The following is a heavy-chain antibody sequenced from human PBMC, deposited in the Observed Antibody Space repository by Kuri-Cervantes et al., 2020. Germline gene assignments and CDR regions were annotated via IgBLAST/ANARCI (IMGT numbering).Heavy chain of an antibody. CDR3: ARELGEDSSGYYWHAFDI. CDR2: MNPNSGNT. D-gene: IGHD3-22*01. Sequence: ASVKVSCKASGYTFTSYGITWVRQAPGQGLEWMGWMNPNSGNTGYAQKFQGRVTMTRDTSISTAFMELRSLRSDDTAVYYCARELGEDSSGYYWHAFDIWGQGTMVTVSS. J-gene: IGHJ3*02. V-gene: IGHV1-8*02. CDR1: GYTFTSYG.